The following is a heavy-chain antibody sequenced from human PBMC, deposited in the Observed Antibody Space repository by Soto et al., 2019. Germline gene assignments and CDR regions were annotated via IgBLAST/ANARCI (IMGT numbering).Heavy chain of an antibody. Sequence: PGGSLRLSCAAAGLTFSNHAMSWVRQAPGKGLEWVSTISGTGGTIYYADSVKGRFTISRDNSKNALWLQMNSLRAEDTALYYCAKGSGNIRPYGMDVWGQGTTVTVSS. CDR1: GLTFSNHA. V-gene: IGHV3-23*01. J-gene: IGHJ6*02. CDR3: AKGSGNIRPYGMDV. CDR2: ISGTGGTI.